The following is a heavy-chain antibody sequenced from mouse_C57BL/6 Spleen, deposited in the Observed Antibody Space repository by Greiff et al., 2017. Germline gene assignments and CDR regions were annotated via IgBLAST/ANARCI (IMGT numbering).Heavy chain of an antibody. CDR3: ARFPYDYDRDYAMDY. J-gene: IGHJ4*01. CDR1: GYAFSSSW. D-gene: IGHD2-4*01. V-gene: IGHV1-82*01. Sequence: QVQLKESGPELVKPGASVKISCKASGYAFSSSWMNWVKQRPGKGLEWIGRIYPGDGDTNYNGKFKGKATLTADKSSSTAYMQLSSLTSEDSAVYFCARFPYDYDRDYAMDYWGQGTSVTVSS. CDR2: IYPGDGDT.